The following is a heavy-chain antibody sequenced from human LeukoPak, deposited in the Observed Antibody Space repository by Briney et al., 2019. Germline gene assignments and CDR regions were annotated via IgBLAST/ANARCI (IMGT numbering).Heavy chain of an antibody. V-gene: IGHV3-21*01. D-gene: IGHD4-17*01. Sequence: GGSLRLSCAASGFTFSSYSMNWVRQAPGKGLEWVSSISSSSSYIYYADSVKGRFTISRDNAKNSLYLQMNSLRAEDTAVYYCARDQDYGDYVIAYWGQGTQVTVSS. J-gene: IGHJ4*02. CDR2: ISSSSSYI. CDR1: GFTFSSYS. CDR3: ARDQDYGDYVIAY.